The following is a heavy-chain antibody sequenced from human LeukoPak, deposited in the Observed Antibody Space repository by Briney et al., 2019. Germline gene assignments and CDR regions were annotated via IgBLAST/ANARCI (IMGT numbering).Heavy chain of an antibody. CDR1: GYTFTGYY. CDR3: ARAYYYGSGSQGVSDY. D-gene: IGHD3-10*01. CDR2: INPDSGGT. V-gene: IGHV1-2*02. Sequence: GASVKVSCKASGYTFTGYYLHWVRQAPGQGLEWMGWINPDSGGTDFAQKFQGRVAMTRDTSITTAYMDLSRLRSDDTAVYYCARAYYYGSGSQGVSDYWGQGTLVTVSS. J-gene: IGHJ4*02.